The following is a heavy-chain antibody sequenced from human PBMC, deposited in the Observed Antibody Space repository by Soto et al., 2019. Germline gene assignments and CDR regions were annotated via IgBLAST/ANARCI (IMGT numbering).Heavy chain of an antibody. CDR3: ARSSSSWYVDLDC. CDR2: ISSNGSTI. D-gene: IGHD6-13*01. CDR1: GFTFSDYY. J-gene: IGHJ4*02. Sequence: GRCLRLSCAASGFTFSDYYLSWIRQAPGKGLEWVSYISSNGSTIYYADSWKGRFTISRDNAKNSLYLQMNSLRAEDTAVYYCARSSSSWYVDLDCWDQGTLGTVSS. V-gene: IGHV3-11*01.